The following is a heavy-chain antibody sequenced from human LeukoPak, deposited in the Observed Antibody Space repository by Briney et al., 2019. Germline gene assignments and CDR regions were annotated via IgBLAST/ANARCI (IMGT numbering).Heavy chain of an antibody. J-gene: IGHJ4*02. V-gene: IGHV3-23*01. Sequence: GGSVRLSCAASGCTFSSYGITWVRQAPGKGLEWVSTISATGGSTYYADSVKGRFTISRDNSKDTLYLQMNSLRAEDTAVYYCAKGGYSSGWRNYFDYWGQGTLVTVSS. CDR1: GCTFSSYG. CDR3: AKGGYSSGWRNYFDY. D-gene: IGHD6-19*01. CDR2: ISATGGST.